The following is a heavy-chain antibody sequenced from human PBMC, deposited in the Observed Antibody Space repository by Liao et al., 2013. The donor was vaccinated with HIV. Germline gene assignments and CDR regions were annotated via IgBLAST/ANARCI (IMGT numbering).Heavy chain of an antibody. Sequence: QVELLQWGAGLLKPSETLSLTCGLYGGSFSGYYWSWIRQSPGKGLEWIGEINQSGSINYNPSLKSRVTISIDTSKSQFSLKLSSVTAADTAVYSCARSQFWFGESVAFDVWGQGAMVTVSS. D-gene: IGHD3-10*01. CDR1: GGSFSGYY. CDR3: ARSQFWFGESVAFDV. CDR2: INQSGSI. J-gene: IGHJ3*01. V-gene: IGHV4-34*01.